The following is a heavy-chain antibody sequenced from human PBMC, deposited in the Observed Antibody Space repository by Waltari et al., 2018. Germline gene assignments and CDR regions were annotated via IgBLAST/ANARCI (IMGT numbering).Heavy chain of an antibody. J-gene: IGHJ4*02. D-gene: IGHD3-3*01. CDR3: ATGLITISGVTNDF. V-gene: IGHV1-24*01. Sequence: QVHLIQSGAEVQKPGASLRVSCKVSGHPHTALSMHWVRQATGKGLEWMAGFDPGDGDRLYARAFQGRITMTEDTPADTAYLELSSLRSNDTAIYFCATGLITISGVTNDFWGQGTLVTVSS. CDR1: GHPHTALS. CDR2: FDPGDGDR.